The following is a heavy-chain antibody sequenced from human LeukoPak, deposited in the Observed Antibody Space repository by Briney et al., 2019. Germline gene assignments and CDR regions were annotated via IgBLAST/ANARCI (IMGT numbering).Heavy chain of an antibody. J-gene: IGHJ4*02. CDR3: ARDRRDSSSYLFDY. D-gene: IGHD6-6*01. V-gene: IGHV3-30-3*01. Sequence: GRSLRLSCAASGFTFSSYAMHWVRQAPGKGLEWVAVISYDGSNKYYADSVKGRFTISRDNSKNTLYLQMNSLRAEDTAVYYCARDRRDSSSYLFDYWGQGTLDTVSS. CDR1: GFTFSSYA. CDR2: ISYDGSNK.